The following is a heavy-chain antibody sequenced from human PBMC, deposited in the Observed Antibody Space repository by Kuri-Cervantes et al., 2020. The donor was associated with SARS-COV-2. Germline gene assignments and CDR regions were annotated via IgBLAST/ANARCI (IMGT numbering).Heavy chain of an antibody. CDR2: ISSSGSTI. CDR1: GFTFSSYG. Sequence: GESLKISCAASGFTFSSYGMHWVRQAPGKGLEWVSYISSSGSTIYYADSVKGRFTISRDNAKNSLYLQMNSLRAEDTAVYYCASVDFWSGYYLDYWGQGTLVTVSS. D-gene: IGHD3-3*01. J-gene: IGHJ4*02. CDR3: ASVDFWSGYYLDY. V-gene: IGHV3-48*04.